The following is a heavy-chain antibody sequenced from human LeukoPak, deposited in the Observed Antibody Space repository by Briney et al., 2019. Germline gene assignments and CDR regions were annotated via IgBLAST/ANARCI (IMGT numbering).Heavy chain of an antibody. V-gene: IGHV3-7*05. CDR1: GFTFSSYW. CDR3: ARGDEYTTSP. D-gene: IGHD2-2*02. CDR2: IKRDGGDK. Sequence: GGSLRLSCAASGFTFSSYWMHWVRQAPGKGLEWVANIKRDGGDKYYVDSVKDRFSISRDNAKNSLYLHMNSLRAEDTAVYYCARGDEYTTSPWGQGTLVTVSS. J-gene: IGHJ4*02.